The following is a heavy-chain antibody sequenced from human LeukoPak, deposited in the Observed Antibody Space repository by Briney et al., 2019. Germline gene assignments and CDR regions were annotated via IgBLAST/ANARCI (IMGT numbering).Heavy chain of an antibody. CDR2: ISGSGGST. J-gene: IGHJ4*02. Sequence: GGSLRLSCAASGLTFSSYAMSWVRQAPGKGLEWVSAISGSGGSTYYADSVKGRFTISRDNSKNTLYLQMNSLRAEDTAVYYCAKAPSITTVTTPGDYWGQGTLVTVSS. CDR1: GLTFSSYA. V-gene: IGHV3-23*01. CDR3: AKAPSITTVTTPGDY. D-gene: IGHD4-17*01.